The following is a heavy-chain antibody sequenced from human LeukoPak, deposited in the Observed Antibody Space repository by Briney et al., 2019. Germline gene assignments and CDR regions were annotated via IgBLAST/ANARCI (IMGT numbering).Heavy chain of an antibody. CDR3: ARGSVTGYYTFDY. V-gene: IGHV4-34*01. Sequence: SETLSLTCAVCGGSFSGYYWSWIRQPPGKGLEWIGEINHSGSTNYNPSLKSRVTISVDTSKNQFSLKLSSVTAADTAVYYCARGSVTGYYTFDYWGQRTLVTVSS. CDR1: GGSFSGYY. CDR2: INHSGST. D-gene: IGHD3-9*01. J-gene: IGHJ4*02.